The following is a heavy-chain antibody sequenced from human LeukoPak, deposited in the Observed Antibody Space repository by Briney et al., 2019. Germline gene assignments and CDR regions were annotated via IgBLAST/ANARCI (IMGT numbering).Heavy chain of an antibody. Sequence: GGSLRLSCTASGFTFGDYAMSWVRQAPGKGLEWVSSISSSSSYIYYADSVKGRFTISRDNAKNSLYVQMDSLRAEDTAVYYCARGDSSGYVCDYWGQGTLVTVSS. CDR1: GFTFGDYA. CDR2: ISSSSSYI. CDR3: ARGDSSGYVCDY. V-gene: IGHV3-21*06. J-gene: IGHJ4*02. D-gene: IGHD3-22*01.